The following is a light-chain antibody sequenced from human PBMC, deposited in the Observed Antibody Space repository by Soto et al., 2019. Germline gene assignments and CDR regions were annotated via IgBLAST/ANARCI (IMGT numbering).Light chain of an antibody. V-gene: IGLV3-25*03. CDR2: KDS. Sequence: SYELTQPPSVLVPPGQTARITCSGDALTKQYAYWYQQKPGHAPVLVIYKDSERPSGIPERFSGSSSGTTVTLTISGVQAEDEAAYYCQSADISGPYVFGIGTKVTVL. J-gene: IGLJ1*01. CDR1: ALTKQY. CDR3: QSADISGPYV.